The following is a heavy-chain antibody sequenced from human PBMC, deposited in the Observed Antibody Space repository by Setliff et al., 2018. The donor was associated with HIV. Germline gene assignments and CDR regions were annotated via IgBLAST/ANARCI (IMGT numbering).Heavy chain of an antibody. Sequence: PSETLSLTCTVSRGSINSHYWSWIRQPPGKGLEWIGYIYNSGSTNYNPSLKSRVTISIDTSKDQFSLNLSSVTAADTAVYYCASLAGGTWLHPGPWGQGTLVTVSS. J-gene: IGHJ5*02. D-gene: IGHD5-12*01. CDR1: RGSINSHY. V-gene: IGHV4-59*11. CDR2: IYNSGST. CDR3: ASLAGGTWLHPGP.